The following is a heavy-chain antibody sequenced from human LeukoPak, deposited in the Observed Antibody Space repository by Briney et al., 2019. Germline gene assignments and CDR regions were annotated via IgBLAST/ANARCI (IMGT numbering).Heavy chain of an antibody. CDR3: ARHYCSSTSCLYYYYGVDV. Sequence: SETLSLTCTVSGGSISSSSYYWGWIRQPPGKGLEWIGSIYYSGSTYYNPSLKSRVTISVDTSKNQFSLKLSSVTAADTAVYYCARHYCSSTSCLYYYYGVDVWGQGTTVTVSS. CDR2: IYYSGST. V-gene: IGHV4-39*01. CDR1: GGSISSSSYY. J-gene: IGHJ6*02. D-gene: IGHD2-2*01.